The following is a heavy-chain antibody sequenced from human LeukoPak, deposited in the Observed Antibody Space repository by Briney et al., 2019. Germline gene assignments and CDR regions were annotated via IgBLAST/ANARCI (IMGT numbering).Heavy chain of an antibody. D-gene: IGHD2-2*01. CDR3: AKAFDYCTSTSCADFDY. J-gene: IGHJ4*02. CDR2: ISGSGGIT. V-gene: IGHV3-23*01. Sequence: GESLRLSCAASEFTFSSYAMSWVRQAPGKGLEWVSGISGSGGITYYADSVKGRFTISRDNSKNTLYLQMNSLRAEDTAVYYCAKAFDYCTSTSCADFDYWGQGTQVTVSS. CDR1: EFTFSSYA.